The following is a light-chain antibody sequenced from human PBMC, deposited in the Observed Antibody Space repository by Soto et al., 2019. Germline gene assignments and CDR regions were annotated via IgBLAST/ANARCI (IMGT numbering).Light chain of an antibody. CDR2: EVS. J-gene: IGLJ1*01. Sequence: QSALTQPASVSESPGPSITISCTETSSDVGGYNYVSWYQQHPGKAPKLMIYEVSNRPSGFSNRFSGSKSGNTASLTISVIKASEESDYYCRSYTRSSTLLVFGTGTKLTVL. CDR3: RSYTRSSTLLV. CDR1: SSDVGGYNY. V-gene: IGLV2-14*01.